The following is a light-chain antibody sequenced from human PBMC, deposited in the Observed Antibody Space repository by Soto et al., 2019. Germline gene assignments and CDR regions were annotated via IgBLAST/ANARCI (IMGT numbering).Light chain of an antibody. CDR2: TDN. CDR1: TSNVGSNT. Sequence: QSVLTQPPSMSGTPGQRVTISCSGTTSNVGSNTVNWYQQLPGAAPKLLIYTDNQRPSRVPDRFSGSKSGTSASLAISGLLSEDEADYYCAAWDDGLRAVVFGGGTTLTVL. V-gene: IGLV1-44*01. J-gene: IGLJ2*01. CDR3: AAWDDGLRAVV.